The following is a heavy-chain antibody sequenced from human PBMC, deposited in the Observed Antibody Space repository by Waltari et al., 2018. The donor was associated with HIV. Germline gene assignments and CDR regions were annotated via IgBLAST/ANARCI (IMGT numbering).Heavy chain of an antibody. Sequence: TFTSYGISWVRQAPGQGLEWLGWISAYNGNTNYAQKLQGRVTMTTDTSTRTAYMELRSLRSDDTAVYYCARVGQPDIVVVPAAKRGYNWFDPWGQGTLVTVSS. CDR2: ISAYNGNT. J-gene: IGHJ5*02. V-gene: IGHV1-18*01. CDR1: TFTSYG. D-gene: IGHD2-2*01. CDR3: ARVGQPDIVVVPAAKRGYNWFDP.